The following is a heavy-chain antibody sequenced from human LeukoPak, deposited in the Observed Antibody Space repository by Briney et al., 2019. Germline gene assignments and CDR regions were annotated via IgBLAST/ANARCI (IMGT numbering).Heavy chain of an antibody. V-gene: IGHV3-33*01. CDR1: GFTFRNFG. Sequence: GGSVRLSCAAAGFTFRNFGMHWVRQAPGKGLEWVAVIWYDGNNKYYADSVKGRFSISRDNSKNTLYLQMKSLRAEDTAVYYCARDYHGLDYWGQGTLVTVSS. CDR2: IWYDGNNK. J-gene: IGHJ4*02. D-gene: IGHD2-2*01. CDR3: ARDYHGLDY.